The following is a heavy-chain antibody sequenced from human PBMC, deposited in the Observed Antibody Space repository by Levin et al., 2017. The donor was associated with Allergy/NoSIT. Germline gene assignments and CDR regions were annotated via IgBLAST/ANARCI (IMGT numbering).Heavy chain of an antibody. CDR1: GYTFTDYF. V-gene: IGHV1-2*06. D-gene: IGHD2-8*02. CDR2: IYPSSGGT. Sequence: ASVKVSCKASGYTFTDYFIHWVRQAPGQGLEWMGRIYPSSGGTNFAQMFQGRVTMTRDTSISTAYMELSSLRFDDTAVYYCAREGTGSVSSFPSWGQGTLVTVSS. J-gene: IGHJ5*02. CDR3: AREGTGSVSSFPS.